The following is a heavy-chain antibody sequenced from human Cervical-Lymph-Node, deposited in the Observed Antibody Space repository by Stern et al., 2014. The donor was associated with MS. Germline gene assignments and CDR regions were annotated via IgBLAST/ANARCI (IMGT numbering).Heavy chain of an antibody. Sequence: QLQLQESGPGLVKPSETLSLTCNVSGGSIRSSNYFWGWIRQPPGKGLAWIGRISYSGSTYYNTSLKGRLTISVDTSKTHFPVRLSSVTAADTAVYYCARISTYYDFWSGYMSFDYWGQGSLVTVSS. CDR1: GGSIRSSNYF. CDR2: ISYSGST. V-gene: IGHV4-39*01. D-gene: IGHD3-3*01. J-gene: IGHJ4*02. CDR3: ARISTYYDFWSGYMSFDY.